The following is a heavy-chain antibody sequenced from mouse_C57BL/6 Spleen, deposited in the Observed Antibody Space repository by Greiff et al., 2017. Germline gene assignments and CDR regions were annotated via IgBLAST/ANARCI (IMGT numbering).Heavy chain of an antibody. J-gene: IGHJ3*01. D-gene: IGHD2-3*01. CDR3: ARGGYSPFAY. CDR1: GFTFTDYY. CDR2: IRNKANGYTT. Sequence: EVKLMESGGGLVQPGGSLSLSCAASGFTFTDYYMSWVRQPPGKALEWLGFIRNKANGYTTEYSASVKGRFTISRDNSQSILYLQMNALRAEDSATYYCARGGYSPFAYWGQGTLVTVSA. V-gene: IGHV7-3*01.